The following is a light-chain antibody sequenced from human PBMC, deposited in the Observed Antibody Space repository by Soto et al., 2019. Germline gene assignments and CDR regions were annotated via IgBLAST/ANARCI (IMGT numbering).Light chain of an antibody. CDR3: QQFNSYPIT. Sequence: AIQVTQSPSSLSASVGDRVTITCRASQDIRGALAWYQQKPGKAPKLLIYDVSTLESGVPSRFSGSGSGTEFTLTISSLQPEDFGTYYCQQFNSYPITFGHGTRLAIK. CDR1: QDIRGA. V-gene: IGKV1-13*02. CDR2: DVS. J-gene: IGKJ5*01.